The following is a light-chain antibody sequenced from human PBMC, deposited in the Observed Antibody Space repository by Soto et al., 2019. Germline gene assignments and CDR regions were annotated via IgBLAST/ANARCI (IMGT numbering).Light chain of an antibody. CDR2: VNSDGSH. Sequence: QLVLTQSPSASASLGASVKLTCTLSSGHSNYAIAWHQQQPEKGPRYLMKVNSDGSHNKGDGIPDRFSGSSSGAERYLTISTLQSDDEADYYCQTWGTGIRVFGGGTKLTVL. V-gene: IGLV4-69*01. J-gene: IGLJ3*02. CDR3: QTWGTGIRV. CDR1: SGHSNYA.